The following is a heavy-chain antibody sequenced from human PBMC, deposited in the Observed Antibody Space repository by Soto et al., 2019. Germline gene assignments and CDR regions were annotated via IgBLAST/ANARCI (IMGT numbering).Heavy chain of an antibody. CDR1: GYTFTGYY. CDR2: INPNSGGT. V-gene: IGHV1-2*04. Sequence: GAAMKCSFNDSGYTFTGYYMHWVRQAPGQVLEWMGWINPNSGGTNYAQKFRGWVTMTRDTSISTDYMALSRLRSDDTAVYYCARDSPMYLAFDIWGQGTMVTVSS. J-gene: IGHJ3*02. CDR3: ARDSPMYLAFDI. D-gene: IGHD2-2*01.